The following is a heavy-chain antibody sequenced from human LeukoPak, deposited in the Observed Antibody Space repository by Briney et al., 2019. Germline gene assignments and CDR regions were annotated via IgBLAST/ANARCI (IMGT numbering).Heavy chain of an antibody. CDR3: ASQQVEMTIFDI. J-gene: IGHJ3*02. CDR1: GGTFSSYA. V-gene: IGHV1-69*01. Sequence: GSSVKVSCKASGGTFSSYAISWVRQAPGQGLEWMGGIIPIFGTASYAQKFQGRVTITADESTSTAYMELSSLRSEDTAVYYCASQQVEMTIFDIWGQGTMVTVSS. D-gene: IGHD5-24*01. CDR2: IIPIFGTA.